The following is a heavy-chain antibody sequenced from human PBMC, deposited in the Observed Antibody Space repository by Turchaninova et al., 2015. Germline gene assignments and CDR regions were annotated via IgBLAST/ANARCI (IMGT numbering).Heavy chain of an antibody. J-gene: IGHJ4*02. CDR2: TYYRSKWYN. CDR1: GDSVSSNSAT. Sequence: QVQLQQSGPGLVKPSQPLSPPFALSGDSVSSNSATLNWIRQSPSRGREGLGRTYYRSKWYNDYAVSVKSRIAINPDTSKNQFSLQLNSVTPDDTGVYYCARDPHGNYGTDYWGPGTLVTVSS. D-gene: IGHD4-17*01. CDR3: ARDPHGNYGTDY. V-gene: IGHV6-1*01.